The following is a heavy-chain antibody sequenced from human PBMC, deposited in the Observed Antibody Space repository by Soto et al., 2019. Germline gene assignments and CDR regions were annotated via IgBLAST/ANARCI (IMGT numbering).Heavy chain of an antibody. CDR2: IYYSGST. CDR3: ARDRLMAAAGTARHYFGLDV. D-gene: IGHD6-13*01. CDR1: GGSIRSGGYY. Sequence: LSLTCTVSGGSIRSGGYYWSWVRRSPRRGLEWIGNIYYSGSTYYNPSLKSRLTISVDTSKNQFSLNLSSVTAADTAVYYCARDRLMAAAGTARHYFGLDVWGQGTTVTV. V-gene: IGHV4-31*03. J-gene: IGHJ6*02.